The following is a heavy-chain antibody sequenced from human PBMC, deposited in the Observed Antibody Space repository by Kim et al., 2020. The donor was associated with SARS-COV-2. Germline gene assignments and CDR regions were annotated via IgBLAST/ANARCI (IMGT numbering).Heavy chain of an antibody. V-gene: IGHV5-10-1*01. CDR1: GYSFTNYW. D-gene: IGHD1-26*01. CDR3: ARMYVGATSYFDY. Sequence: GESLQISCKGSGYSFTNYWISWVRQMPGKGLEWMGRIDPSDSYTNYSPSFQGHVTISTDKSISTAYLQWSSLKASDTAMYYCARMYVGATSYFDYWGQGTLVTVSS. CDR2: IDPSDSYT. J-gene: IGHJ4*02.